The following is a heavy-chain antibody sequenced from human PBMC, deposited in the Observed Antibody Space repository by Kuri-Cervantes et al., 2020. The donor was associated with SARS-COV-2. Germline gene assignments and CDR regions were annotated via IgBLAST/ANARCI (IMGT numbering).Heavy chain of an antibody. J-gene: IGHJ6*02. CDR2: IYYSGSV. D-gene: IGHD2-2*01. CDR1: GDSISPYH. Sequence: GSLRLSCSVSGDSISPYHWTWIRQPPGKGLEWIGHIYYSGSVNYNPSLMSRLTISVDKSKNQVSLKLTSVTAADTAVYYCARSAAAFYGMDVWGQGTTVTVSS. V-gene: IGHV4-59*01. CDR3: ARSAAAFYGMDV.